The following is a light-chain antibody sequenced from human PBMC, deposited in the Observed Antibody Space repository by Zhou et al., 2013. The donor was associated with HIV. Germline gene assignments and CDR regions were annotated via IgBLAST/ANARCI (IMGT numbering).Light chain of an antibody. CDR2: AAS. J-gene: IGKJ4*01. CDR3: QQLNSYLLT. V-gene: IGKV1-27*01. CDR1: QAIFNY. Sequence: DIQMTQSPSSLSASVGDRVTISCRASQAIFNYLAWYQQKPGEVPNLLIYAASTLQSGVPSRFTGSGSGTEFTLTINDLQPEDVATYYCQQLNSYLLTFGGGTKVEIK.